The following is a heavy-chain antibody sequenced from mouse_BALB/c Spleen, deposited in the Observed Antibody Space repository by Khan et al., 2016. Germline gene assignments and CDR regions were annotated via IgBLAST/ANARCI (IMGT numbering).Heavy chain of an antibody. D-gene: IGHD1-1*01. CDR2: ISFSGGT. V-gene: IGHV3-2*02. CDR3: GSRTYFLWRYSFDY. CDR1: GYSITSDYA. Sequence: EVQLQESGPGLVRPSQSLSLTCTVTGYSITSDYAWNWIRQFPGNRLEWMGYISFSGGTRYNPSLKSRISITRDISKNQFFLQLNSVTTEDTATYECGSRTYFLWRYSFDYWGRGTTLTVSS. J-gene: IGHJ2*01.